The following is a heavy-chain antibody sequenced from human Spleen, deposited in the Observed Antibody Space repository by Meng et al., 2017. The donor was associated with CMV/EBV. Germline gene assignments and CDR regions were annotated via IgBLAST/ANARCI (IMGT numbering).Heavy chain of an antibody. CDR3: AKDTYYDSTGYYWDF. CDR2: ISGDGATA. J-gene: IGHJ4*02. CDR1: GFTFSRYA. D-gene: IGHD3-22*01. Sequence: GESLKISCTASGFTFSRYAVSWVRQAPGKGLEWVSGISGDGATAYYADSVKGRFTISRDNSKNTLYLQMNSLRAEDRAVYYCAKDTYYDSTGYYWDFWGQGTLVTVSS. V-gene: IGHV3-23*01.